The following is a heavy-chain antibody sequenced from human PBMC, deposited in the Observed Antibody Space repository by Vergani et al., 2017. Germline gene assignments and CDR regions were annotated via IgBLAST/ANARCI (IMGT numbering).Heavy chain of an antibody. CDR3: ARSIVSRKPPDFYDN. D-gene: IGHD2-15*01. CDR2: VEDSGYF. V-gene: IGHV4-59*01. Sequence: QVQLQESGPGLVRPSETLSLTCTVSGGSLSGYYWNWIRQTPGEGLEWIGYVEDSGYFNYNPYLKTRVSMSSVTSNNQFSLMLSSVTVADTAVYYCARSIVSRKPPDFYDNWGQGTLVTVSS. J-gene: IGHJ4*02. CDR1: GGSLSGYY.